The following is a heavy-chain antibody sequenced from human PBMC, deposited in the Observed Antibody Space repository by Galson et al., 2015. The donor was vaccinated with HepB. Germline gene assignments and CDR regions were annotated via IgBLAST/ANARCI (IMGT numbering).Heavy chain of an antibody. D-gene: IGHD3-22*01. CDR2: ISAYNGNT. V-gene: IGHV1-18*01. J-gene: IGHJ6*02. CDR1: GYTFTSYG. Sequence: SVKVSCKASGYTFTSYGLSWVRQAPGQGLEWMGWISAYNGNTNYAQKLQGRVTMTTDTSASTAYMELRSLRSDDTAVYYCARSLGDDSSGYYYYYGMDVWGQGTLVTVSS. CDR3: ARSLGDDSSGYYYYYGMDV.